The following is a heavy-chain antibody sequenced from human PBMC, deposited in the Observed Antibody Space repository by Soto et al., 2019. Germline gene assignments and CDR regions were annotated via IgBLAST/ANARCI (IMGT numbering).Heavy chain of an antibody. D-gene: IGHD3-16*02. V-gene: IGHV5-10-1*01. CDR1: GYSFTSYW. CDR2: IDPSDSYT. Sequence: GESLKISCKGSGYSFTSYWISWVRQMPGKGLEWMGRIDPSDSYTNYSPSFQGHVTISADKSISTAYLQWSSLKASDTAMYYCAATALSSYTIQYGMDVWGQGTTVTVSS. J-gene: IGHJ6*02. CDR3: AATALSSYTIQYGMDV.